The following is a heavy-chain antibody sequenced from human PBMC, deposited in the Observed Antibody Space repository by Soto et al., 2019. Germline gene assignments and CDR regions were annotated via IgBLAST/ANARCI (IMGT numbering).Heavy chain of an antibody. J-gene: IGHJ5*02. V-gene: IGHV1-18*01. CDR1: GYTFTSYG. D-gene: IGHD2-2*01. Sequence: QVQLVQSGAEVKKPGASVKVSCKASGYTFTSYGISWVRQAPGQGLEWMGWISAYNGNTNYAQKLQGRVTMTTDTSTDTALMGLRSLSSDDPPVYYCARVPGGYCSSTLCRHLVWFDPWCQGPLLTVSS. CDR3: ARVPGGYCSSTLCRHLVWFDP. CDR2: ISAYNGNT.